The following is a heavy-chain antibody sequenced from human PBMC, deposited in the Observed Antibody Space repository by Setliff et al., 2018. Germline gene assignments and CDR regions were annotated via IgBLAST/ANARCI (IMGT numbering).Heavy chain of an antibody. CDR2: FSSSGSTI. Sequence: LRLSCAASGFTLSSYSMNWVRQAPGKGLEWISYFSSSGSTIYYADSVKGRFAISRDNAKNSLYLQMNSLRAEDTAVYYCTTLYPQWLVMGEGYYFDYWGQGTLVTVSS. D-gene: IGHD6-19*01. J-gene: IGHJ4*02. V-gene: IGHV3-48*04. CDR1: GFTLSSYS. CDR3: TTLYPQWLVMGEGYYFDY.